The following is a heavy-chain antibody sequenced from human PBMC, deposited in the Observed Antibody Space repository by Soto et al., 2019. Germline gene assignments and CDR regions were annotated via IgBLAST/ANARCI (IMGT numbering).Heavy chain of an antibody. Sequence: EVQLVESGGGLVQPGGSLKLSCAASGFTLSDSRIHWVRQASGKGLEWVGRIRSKADSYATAYAASVKGRFTISRDDSKNTAYLQMNSLKTEDTAVYYCTSQYCGGDCSRVDPWGQGTLVTVSS. CDR1: GFTLSDSR. V-gene: IGHV3-73*02. D-gene: IGHD2-21*02. CDR2: IRSKADSYAT. J-gene: IGHJ5*02. CDR3: TSQYCGGDCSRVDP.